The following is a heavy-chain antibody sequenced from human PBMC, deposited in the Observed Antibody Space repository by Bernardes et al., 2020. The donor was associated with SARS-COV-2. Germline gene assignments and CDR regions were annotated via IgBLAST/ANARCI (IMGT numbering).Heavy chain of an antibody. D-gene: IGHD3-22*01. Sequence: GGSLRLSCAASGFTFSSYAMSWVRQAPGKGLEWVSAISGSGGSTYYADSVKGRFTISRDNSKNTLYLQMNSLRAEDTAVYYCAKDAVPKIVVVINFDYWGQGTLVTVSS. CDR3: AKDAVPKIVVVINFDY. CDR1: GFTFSSYA. J-gene: IGHJ4*02. V-gene: IGHV3-23*01. CDR2: ISGSGGST.